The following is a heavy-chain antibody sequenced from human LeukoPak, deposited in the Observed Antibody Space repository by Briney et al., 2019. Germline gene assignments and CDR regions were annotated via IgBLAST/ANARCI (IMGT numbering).Heavy chain of an antibody. J-gene: IGHJ4*02. Sequence: KASETLSLTCAVSGGSISSSNWWSWVRQPPGKGLEWIGEIYHSGSTNYNPSLKSRVTISVDKSKNQFSLKLSSVTAADTAVYYCARTDDYGDLFDYWGQGTLVTVSS. CDR1: GGSISSSNW. D-gene: IGHD4-17*01. V-gene: IGHV4-4*02. CDR2: IYHSGST. CDR3: ARTDDYGDLFDY.